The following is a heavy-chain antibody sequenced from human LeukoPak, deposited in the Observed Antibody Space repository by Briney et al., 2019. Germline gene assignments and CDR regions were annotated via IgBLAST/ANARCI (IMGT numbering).Heavy chain of an antibody. CDR3: AVVGLWFGELEFDP. Sequence: SETLSLTRTVSGGSIISSSYYWGWIRQPPGRGLEWIGSIYYSGKTDYNPSLKSRVTISVETSKNQFSLKLSSVTAADTAVYYCAVVGLWFGELEFDPWGQGTLVTVSS. J-gene: IGHJ5*02. V-gene: IGHV4-39*07. D-gene: IGHD3-10*01. CDR1: GGSIISSSYY. CDR2: IYYSGKT.